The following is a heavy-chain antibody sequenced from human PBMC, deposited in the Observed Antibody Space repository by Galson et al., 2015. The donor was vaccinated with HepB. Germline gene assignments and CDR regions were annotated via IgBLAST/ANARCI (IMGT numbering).Heavy chain of an antibody. D-gene: IGHD2-2*03. CDR2: ISFDGNNE. V-gene: IGHV3-30*03. J-gene: IGHJ3*01. CDR1: GFSFSSYA. Sequence: SLRLSCAASGFSFSSYAMHWVRQAPGRGLEWVAMISFDGNNEQYAASVKGRFTISRDNFKNTLYLYMTSLRVDDTAVFYCARVPDQNGIGYFDFWGHGTLVTVST. CDR3: ARVPDQNGIGYFDF.